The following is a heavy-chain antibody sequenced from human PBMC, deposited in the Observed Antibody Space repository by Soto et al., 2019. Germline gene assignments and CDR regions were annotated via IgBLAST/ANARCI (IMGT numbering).Heavy chain of an antibody. V-gene: IGHV4-4*02. CDR1: GGSISSSNW. Sequence: PSEPLSLTCAVSGGSISSSNWWSWVRQPPGKGLEWIGEIYHSGSTNYNPSLKSRVTISVDKSKNQFSLKLSSVTAADTAVYYCATYRRITGTSFQHWGQGTLVTVSS. J-gene: IGHJ1*01. CDR2: IYHSGST. D-gene: IGHD1-20*01. CDR3: ATYRRITGTSFQH.